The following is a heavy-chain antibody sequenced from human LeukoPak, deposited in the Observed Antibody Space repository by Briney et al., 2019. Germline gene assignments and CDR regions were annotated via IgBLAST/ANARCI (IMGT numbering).Heavy chain of an antibody. Sequence: PGGSLRLTCADSGFTFSSYGMHWVRQAPGKGLEWVAVISYDGSNKYYADSVKGRFTISRDNSKNTLYLQMNSLRAEDTAVYYCAKDPNSSGYYYFDYWGQGTLVTVSS. CDR3: AKDPNSSGYYYFDY. CDR2: ISYDGSNK. CDR1: GFTFSSYG. J-gene: IGHJ4*02. D-gene: IGHD3-22*01. V-gene: IGHV3-30*18.